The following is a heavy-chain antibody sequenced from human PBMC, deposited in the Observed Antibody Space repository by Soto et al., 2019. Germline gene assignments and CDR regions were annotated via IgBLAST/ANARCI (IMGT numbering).Heavy chain of an antibody. CDR2: LIPISASA. V-gene: IGHV1-69*06. CDR1: GVTLSNYA. Sequence: QVQLVQSGAEVKKPGSSVKVSCRASGVTLSNYAISWVRQAPGQGLEWMGGLIPISASAKFAQKFQGRVTITADKSTRTASMELSSLSLGDTAFYYCPTGLLEAAPLNYWGQETLSPSPQ. J-gene: IGHJ4*02. D-gene: IGHD3-22*01. CDR3: PTGLLEAAPLNY.